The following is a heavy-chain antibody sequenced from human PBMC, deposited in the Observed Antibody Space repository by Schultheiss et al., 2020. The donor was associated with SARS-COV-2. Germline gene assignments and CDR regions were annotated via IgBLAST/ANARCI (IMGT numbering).Heavy chain of an antibody. CDR3: ARDSSYPGYSGYDSPDAFDI. V-gene: IGHV3-11*04. CDR1: GFTFSDYY. D-gene: IGHD5-12*01. J-gene: IGHJ3*02. CDR2: ISGSGGST. Sequence: GGSLRLSCAASGFTFSDYYMSWIRQAPGKGLEWVSAISGSGGSTYYADSVKGRFTISRDNAKNSLYLQMNSLRAEDTAVYYCARDSSYPGYSGYDSPDAFDIWGQGTMVTVSS.